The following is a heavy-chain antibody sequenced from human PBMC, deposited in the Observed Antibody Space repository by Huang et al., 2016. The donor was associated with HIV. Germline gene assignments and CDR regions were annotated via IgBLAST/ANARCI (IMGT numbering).Heavy chain of an antibody. CDR1: GGSISSYY. V-gene: IGHV4-59*01. CDR2: IHYSGST. D-gene: IGHD6-13*01. Sequence: QVQLQESGPGLVKPSETLSLTCTVSGGSISSYYWSWIRQPPGKGLEWIGYIHYSGSTNYNPSLTSRVTTSVYTSKNQFFLKLSSVTAADTAVYYCARGGPYSRDYYYYGMDVWGQGTTVTVSS. J-gene: IGHJ6*02. CDR3: ARGGPYSRDYYYYGMDV.